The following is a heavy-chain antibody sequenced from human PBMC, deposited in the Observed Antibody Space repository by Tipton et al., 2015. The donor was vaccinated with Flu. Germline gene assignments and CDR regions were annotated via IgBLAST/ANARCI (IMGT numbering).Heavy chain of an antibody. J-gene: IGHJ6*02. D-gene: IGHD4-11*01. CDR2: VSYDGNHQ. CDR3: ASATTVTTSGMDV. CDR1: GFTFNSYG. V-gene: IGHV3-30*03. Sequence: SLRLSCAASGFTFNSYGMHWVRQAPGKGLDWVAIVSYDGNHQFYADSVKGRFTVSRDNAKNSLYLQMNSLRAEDTAVYYCASATTVTTSGMDVWGQGTTVTVSS.